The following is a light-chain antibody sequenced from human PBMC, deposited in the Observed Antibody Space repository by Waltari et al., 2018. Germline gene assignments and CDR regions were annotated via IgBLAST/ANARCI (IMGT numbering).Light chain of an antibody. V-gene: IGLV1-44*01. CDR3: AAWDDSLNGLYV. CDR1: SSNIGSNT. CDR2: SNN. Sequence: QSVLTQPPSASGTPGQRATIPCSGSSSNIGSNTVNWYQQLPGTAPKLLIYSNNQRPSGVPDRFSGSKSGTSASLAISGLQSEDEADYYCAAWDDSLNGLYVFGTGTKVTVL. J-gene: IGLJ1*01.